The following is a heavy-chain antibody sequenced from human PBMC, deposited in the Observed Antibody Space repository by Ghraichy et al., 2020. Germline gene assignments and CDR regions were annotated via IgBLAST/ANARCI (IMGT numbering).Heavy chain of an antibody. V-gene: IGHV4-34*01. Sequence: SETLSLTCAVYGGSFSGYYWSWIRQPPGKGLEWIGEINHSGSTNYNPSLKSRVTISVDTSKNQFSLKLSSVTAADTAVYYCARDPQAITIFGVVTSAASDAFDIWGQGTMVTVSS. J-gene: IGHJ3*02. CDR2: INHSGST. D-gene: IGHD3-3*01. CDR1: GGSFSGYY. CDR3: ARDPQAITIFGVVTSAASDAFDI.